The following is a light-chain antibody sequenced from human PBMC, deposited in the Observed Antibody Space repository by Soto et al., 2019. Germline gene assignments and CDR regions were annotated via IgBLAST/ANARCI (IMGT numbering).Light chain of an antibody. CDR2: EVT. V-gene: IGLV2-14*01. Sequence: QSALTQPASVSGSPGQSITISCTGTSSXVXGHNFVSWYQHHPGKAPKLMIYEVTNRPSGVSDRFSGSKSGNTASLTISGLQAEDEADYYCNSYTSTFTWVFGGGTKLTVL. CDR1: SSXVXGHNF. J-gene: IGLJ2*01. CDR3: NSYTSTFTWV.